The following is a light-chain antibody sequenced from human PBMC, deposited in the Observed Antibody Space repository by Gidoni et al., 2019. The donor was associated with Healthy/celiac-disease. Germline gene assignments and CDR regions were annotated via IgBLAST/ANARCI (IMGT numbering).Light chain of an antibody. Sequence: DLPMTQSPYTLSASVGDSVTITCRARQSISSWLAWYQQKPGKAPKLLIYDAASLESGVPSRVSGSGSGTEFTLTISSLQPDDFATYYGQQYNSYPYTCGQGTKLEIK. CDR2: DAA. V-gene: IGKV1-5*01. CDR3: QQYNSYPYT. J-gene: IGKJ2*01. CDR1: QSISSW.